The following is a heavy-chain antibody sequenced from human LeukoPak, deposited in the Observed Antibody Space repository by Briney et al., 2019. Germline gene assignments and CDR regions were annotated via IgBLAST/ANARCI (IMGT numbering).Heavy chain of an antibody. CDR3: ARDGGTRLKYSYGYGDY. V-gene: IGHV3-48*03. J-gene: IGHJ4*02. D-gene: IGHD5-18*01. CDR1: GFTFSSYE. CDR2: ISSGGDTI. Sequence: GGSLRLSCAASGFTFSSYEMNWVRQAPGKGLEWVSYISSGGDTIYYADSVKGRFTISRDNAKNSLYLQMNSLRAEDAAVYYCARDGGTRLKYSYGYGDYWGQGTLVTVSS.